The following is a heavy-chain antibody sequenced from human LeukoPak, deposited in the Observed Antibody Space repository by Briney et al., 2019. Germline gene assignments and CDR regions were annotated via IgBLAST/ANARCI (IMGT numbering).Heavy chain of an antibody. CDR3: ATRISTINDAFDV. CDR2: MYYSGST. Sequence: SETLSLTCTVSGGSISSYYWSWIRQPPGKGLEWIGYMYYSGSTTYNPSLKSRVTISLDTSKNQFSLKLSSVTAADTAVYYCATRISTINDAFDVWGQGTKVTVSS. CDR1: GGSISSYY. V-gene: IGHV4-59*08. J-gene: IGHJ3*01. D-gene: IGHD3-22*01.